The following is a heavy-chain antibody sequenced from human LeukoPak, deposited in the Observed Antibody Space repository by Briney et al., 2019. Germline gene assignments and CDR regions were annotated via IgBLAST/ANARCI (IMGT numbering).Heavy chain of an antibody. CDR2: IYYSGST. CDR3: GRLRPTTVRGVISPSYFDTSGSIGR. D-gene: IGHD3-10*01. J-gene: IGHJ4*02. V-gene: IGHV4-59*12. Sequence: SETLSLTCTVSGGSISSYYWSWIRQPPGKGLEWIGYIYYSGSTNYNPSLKSRVTISVDTSTEQVSLRLTSVTAADTAMYYCGRLRPTTVRGVISPSYFDTSGSIGRWGPGTLVTVSS. CDR1: GGSISSYY.